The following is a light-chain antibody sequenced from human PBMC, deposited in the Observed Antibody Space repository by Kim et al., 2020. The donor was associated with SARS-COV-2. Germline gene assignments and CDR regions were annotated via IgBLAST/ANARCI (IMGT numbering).Light chain of an antibody. CDR2: EDN. CDR1: KLEDKY. J-gene: IGLJ2*01. Sequence: SYELTQPPSVSVSPGQTASITCSGDKLEDKYSCWYQQKPGQSPVLVIYEDNKRPPGIPERFSGSNSGNTATLTISGTQAMDEADYYCQAWDSHTVVFGGGTQLTVL. V-gene: IGLV3-1*01. CDR3: QAWDSHTVV.